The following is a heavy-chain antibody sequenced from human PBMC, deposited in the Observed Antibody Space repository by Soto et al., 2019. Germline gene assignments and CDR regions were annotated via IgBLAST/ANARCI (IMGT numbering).Heavy chain of an antibody. CDR1: GYTFTNYD. Sequence: QVQLVQSGAEVKKPGASVKVSCKASGYTFTNYDINWVRQATGQVLEWMGWMNPNSGNTGYAQKLQGRVTMTRNTSISTAYMELSSLRSEDTAVYYCARGPTWAGNVDYWGQGTLVTVSS. D-gene: IGHD1-1*01. V-gene: IGHV1-8*01. CDR2: MNPNSGNT. J-gene: IGHJ4*02. CDR3: ARGPTWAGNVDY.